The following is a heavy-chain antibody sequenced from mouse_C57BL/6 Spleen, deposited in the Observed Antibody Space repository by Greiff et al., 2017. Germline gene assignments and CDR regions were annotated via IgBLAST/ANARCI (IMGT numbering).Heavy chain of an antibody. D-gene: IGHD1-1*01. Sequence: VQLQQSGAELVRPGASVTLSCKASGYTFTDYEMHWVKQTPVHGLEWIGAIDPETGGTAYNQKFKGKAILTADKSSSTAYMELRSLTSEDSAVYYCTRFDYYGSSPYWYFDVWGTGTTVTVSS. CDR2: IDPETGGT. V-gene: IGHV1-15*01. CDR3: TRFDYYGSSPYWYFDV. CDR1: GYTFTDYE. J-gene: IGHJ1*03.